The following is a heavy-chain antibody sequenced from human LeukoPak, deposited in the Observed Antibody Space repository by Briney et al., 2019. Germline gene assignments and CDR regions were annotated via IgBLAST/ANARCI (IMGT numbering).Heavy chain of an antibody. CDR3: AKRGPIYSSTPGNYFDY. V-gene: IGHV3-23*01. J-gene: IGHJ4*02. D-gene: IGHD3-10*01. CDR2: ISGSDDGT. CDR1: GFSFSSYW. Sequence: GVLRLSCAASGFSFSSYWMHWVRQAPGKGLEWVSTISGSDDGTYYADSVRGRFTISRDNSKNTLYLQMKALRDEDTATYYCAKRGPIYSSTPGNYFDYWGQGTLVTVSS.